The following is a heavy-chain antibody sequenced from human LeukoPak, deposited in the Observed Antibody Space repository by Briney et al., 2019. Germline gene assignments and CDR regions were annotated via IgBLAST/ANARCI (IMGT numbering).Heavy chain of an antibody. Sequence: GGSLRLSCAASGFTFSSYAMRWVRQAPGKGLEWVAVISYDGSNKYYADSVKGRFTISRDNSKNTLYLQMNSLRAEDTAVYYCARAHVPITMVRGVLDYWGQGTLVTVSS. CDR1: GFTFSSYA. J-gene: IGHJ4*02. CDR2: ISYDGSNK. D-gene: IGHD3-10*01. CDR3: ARAHVPITMVRGVLDY. V-gene: IGHV3-30*01.